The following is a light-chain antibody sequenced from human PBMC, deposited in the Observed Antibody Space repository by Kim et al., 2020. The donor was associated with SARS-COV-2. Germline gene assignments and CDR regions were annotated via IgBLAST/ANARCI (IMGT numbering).Light chain of an antibody. J-gene: IGLJ3*02. CDR1: NSNIGSNT. CDR3: AAWDDTLNGPV. Sequence: QSVLTQPPSASGTPGQRVTISCSGSNSNIGSNTINWYQHLPGTAPKLLIYSNNQRPSGVPDRFSGSKSGTSASLAISGLQSDDETDYYCAAWDDTLNGPVFGGGTQLTVL. CDR2: SNN. V-gene: IGLV1-44*01.